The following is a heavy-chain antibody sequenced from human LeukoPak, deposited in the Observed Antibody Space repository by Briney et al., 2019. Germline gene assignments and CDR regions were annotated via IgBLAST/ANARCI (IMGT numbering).Heavy chain of an antibody. D-gene: IGHD3/OR15-3a*01. Sequence: SVKVSCKASGGTFSSYAISWVRQAPGQGLQWMGRIIPALDRANYAHNFQGRLTITADKSTKTAYMELSSLRSEDTGLYFCARRTDAVDDAFDVWGQGTMLTVSS. V-gene: IGHV1-69*04. CDR1: GGTFSSYA. CDR2: IIPALDRA. J-gene: IGHJ3*01. CDR3: ARRTDAVDDAFDV.